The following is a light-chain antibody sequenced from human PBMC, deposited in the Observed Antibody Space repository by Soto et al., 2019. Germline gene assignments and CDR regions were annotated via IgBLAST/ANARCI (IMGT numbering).Light chain of an antibody. V-gene: IGLV2-14*01. CDR1: SSDVGSSDH. CDR2: EVK. J-gene: IGLJ3*02. Sequence: QSVLTQPASVSGSPGQSITISCSGTSSDVGSSDHISWYQELPGRTPKLMIFEVKSRPSGVSDRFSGSKSGNTASLTISGLQAEDEADYYCLSYTISSTLVFGGGTKLTVL. CDR3: LSYTISSTLV.